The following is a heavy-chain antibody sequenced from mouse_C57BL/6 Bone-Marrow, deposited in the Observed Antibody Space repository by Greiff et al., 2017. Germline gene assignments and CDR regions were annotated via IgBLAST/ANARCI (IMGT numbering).Heavy chain of an antibody. CDR1: GYAFTSSW. D-gene: IGHD4-1*01. J-gene: IGHJ2*01. CDR3: ATSWDDY. CDR2: IYPGDGDT. V-gene: IGHV1-82*01. Sequence: QVQLKQSGPELVKPGASVKISCKASGYAFTSSWMNWVKQRPGKGLEWIGRIYPGDGDTNYNGKFKGKATLTADTSSSTAYMQLISLTSEDSAVYFCATSWDDYGGRGTTLTVSS.